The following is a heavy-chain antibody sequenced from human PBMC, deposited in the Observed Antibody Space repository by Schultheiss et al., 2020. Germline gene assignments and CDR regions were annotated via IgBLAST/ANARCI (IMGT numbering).Heavy chain of an antibody. V-gene: IGHV1-2*02. CDR1: GYTFTGYY. CDR3: ARVLSGYDFSDYYMDV. J-gene: IGHJ6*03. D-gene: IGHD5-12*01. Sequence: ASVKVSCKASGYTFTGYYMHWVRQAPGQGLEWMGWINPNSGGTNYAQKLQGRVTMTTDTSTSTAYMELRSLRSDDTAVYYCARVLSGYDFSDYYMDVWGKGTTVTVYS. CDR2: INPNSGGT.